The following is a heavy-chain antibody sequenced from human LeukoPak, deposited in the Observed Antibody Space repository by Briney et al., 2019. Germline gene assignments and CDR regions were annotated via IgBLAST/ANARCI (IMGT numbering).Heavy chain of an antibody. J-gene: IGHJ3*02. Sequence: SETLSLACTVSGGSISSSSYYWGWIRQPPGKGQEWIGSIYTSGSTNYNPSLKSRVTMSVDTSKNQFSLKLSSVTAADTAVYYCAREQYLFGVVIKGAFFDIWGQGTMVTVSS. CDR2: IYTSGST. CDR1: GGSISSSSYY. D-gene: IGHD3-3*01. CDR3: AREQYLFGVVIKGAFFDI. V-gene: IGHV4-39*07.